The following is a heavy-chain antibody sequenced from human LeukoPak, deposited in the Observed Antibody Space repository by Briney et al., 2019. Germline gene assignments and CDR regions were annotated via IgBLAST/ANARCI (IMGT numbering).Heavy chain of an antibody. V-gene: IGHV3-21*01. J-gene: IGHJ6*03. Sequence: GGSLRLSCAASGFTFSSYSLNWVRQAPGKGLEGVSSISSSSSYIYYADSVKGRFTISRDNAKNSLYLQMNSLRVEDTAVYYCARAYSERYGLGYYYMDLWGKGTTVTVSS. CDR3: ARAYSERYGLGYYYMDL. D-gene: IGHD1-26*01. CDR2: ISSSSSYI. CDR1: GFTFSSYS.